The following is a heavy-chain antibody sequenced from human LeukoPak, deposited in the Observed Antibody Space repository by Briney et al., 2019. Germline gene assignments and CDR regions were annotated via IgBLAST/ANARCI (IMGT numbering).Heavy chain of an antibody. V-gene: IGHV3-7*01. D-gene: IGHD2-21*01. CDR2: IGTGGSQN. CDR3: ARVRIAVVLDVTQVFDY. J-gene: IGHJ4*02. Sequence: GGPWSLSCAASEFTSGGIWWAWVREAPGKGLEWGPNIGTGGSQNYYVDSVKGRFPTSRANAKTSVSLQRNSLRDDDKAVYYCARVRIAVVLDVTQVFDYWSQGALATVSS. CDR1: EFTSGGIW.